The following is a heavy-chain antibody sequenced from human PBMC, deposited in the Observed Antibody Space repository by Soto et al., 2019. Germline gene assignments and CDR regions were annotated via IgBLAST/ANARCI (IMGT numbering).Heavy chain of an antibody. Sequence: QVQLQESGPGLVKPSETLSLTCPVSGGSISAYYWSWIRQPPGKGLEWIGSVSYSGNTEYNPSLKGRLTISVDTSRNQFSLRLSSVTAADTAVYYCARRDGYGWFDPWGQGTLVTVSS. V-gene: IGHV4-59*08. D-gene: IGHD5-12*01. CDR1: GGSISAYY. CDR3: ARRDGYGWFDP. J-gene: IGHJ5*02. CDR2: VSYSGNT.